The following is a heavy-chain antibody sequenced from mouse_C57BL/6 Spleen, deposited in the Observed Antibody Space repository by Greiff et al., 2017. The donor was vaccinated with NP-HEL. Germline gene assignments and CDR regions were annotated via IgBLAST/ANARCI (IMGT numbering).Heavy chain of an antibody. J-gene: IGHJ3*01. CDR3: ARSPLYYDYDGWFAY. CDR1: GYAFSSYW. V-gene: IGHV1-80*01. D-gene: IGHD2-4*01. CDR2: IYPGDGDT. Sequence: QVQLQQSGAELVKPGASVKISCKASGYAFSSYWMNWVKQRPGKGLEWIGQIYPGDGDTNYNGKFKGKATLTADKSSSTADMPLSSLTSEDSAVYFCARSPLYYDYDGWFAYWGQGTLVTVSA.